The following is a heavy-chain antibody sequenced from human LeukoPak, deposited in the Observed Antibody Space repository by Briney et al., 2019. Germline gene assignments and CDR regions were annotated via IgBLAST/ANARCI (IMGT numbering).Heavy chain of an antibody. J-gene: IGHJ4*02. CDR3: ASTKNPGYFDY. CDR1: GYTFTSYG. D-gene: IGHD1-1*01. V-gene: IGHV1-18*01. Sequence: ASVKVSCKASGYTFTSYGISWVRQAPGQGLEWMGWISAYNGNTNYAQKLQGRVTMTRDTSTSTAYMELRSLRSDDTAVYYCASTKNPGYFDYWGQGTLVTVSS. CDR2: ISAYNGNT.